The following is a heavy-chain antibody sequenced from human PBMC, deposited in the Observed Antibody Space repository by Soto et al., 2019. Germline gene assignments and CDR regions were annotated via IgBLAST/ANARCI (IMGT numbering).Heavy chain of an antibody. CDR1: GDSVSSNSAA. Sequence: SQTLSLTCAIAGDSVSSNSAAWNWLRQSPSRGLEWLGRTYYRSKWYNDYEVSVKSRITINPDTSKNQFSLQLNSVTPEDTAVYYCAKGSRGAFDYWGQGTLVTVSS. V-gene: IGHV6-1*01. CDR3: AKGSRGAFDY. CDR2: TYYRSKWYN. D-gene: IGHD2-15*01. J-gene: IGHJ4*02.